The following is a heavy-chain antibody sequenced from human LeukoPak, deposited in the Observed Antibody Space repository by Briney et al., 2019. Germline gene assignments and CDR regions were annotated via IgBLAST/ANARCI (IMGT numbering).Heavy chain of an antibody. V-gene: IGHV1-2*02. J-gene: IGHJ5*02. CDR3: ARGEGEYSSSWYDH. CDR1: GYTFTGYY. D-gene: IGHD6-13*01. Sequence: ASVKVSCKASGYTFTGYYMHWMRQAPGQGLEWMGWINPNSGGTNYAQKFQGRVTMTRDTSISTAYMELSRLRSDDTAVYYCARGEGEYSSSWYDHWGQGTLVTVSS. CDR2: INPNSGGT.